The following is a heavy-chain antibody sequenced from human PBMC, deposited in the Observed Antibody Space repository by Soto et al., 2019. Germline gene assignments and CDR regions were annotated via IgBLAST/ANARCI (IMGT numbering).Heavy chain of an antibody. CDR2: ISPFNGHT. J-gene: IGHJ5*02. CDR3: AREPPRATAGLNYFDP. D-gene: IGHD6-13*01. CDR1: GYTFINFG. V-gene: IGHV1-18*01. Sequence: QVQLVQSGTEVKKPGASVKVSCTTSGYTFINFGIGWVRQAPGQGLEWMGWISPFNGHTHYAQKFQGRVSLTTDTSTSTAFLELRSLTYDDTAVYYCAREPPRATAGLNYFDPWGQGTLVTVSS.